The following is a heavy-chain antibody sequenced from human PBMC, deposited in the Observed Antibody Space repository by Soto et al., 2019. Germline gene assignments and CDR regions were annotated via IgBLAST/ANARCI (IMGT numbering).Heavy chain of an antibody. V-gene: IGHV3-23*01. Sequence: EVQLLESGGGLVQPGGSLRLSCAASGFTFSSYAMSWVRQAPGKGLEWVSAISGSGGSTYYADSVKGRFTISRDNSKNTLYLQMNSLRAEDTAVYYCAKAPIKYSSSLENWFDPWGQGTLVTVSS. J-gene: IGHJ5*02. CDR3: AKAPIKYSSSLENWFDP. D-gene: IGHD6-13*01. CDR2: ISGSGGST. CDR1: GFTFSSYA.